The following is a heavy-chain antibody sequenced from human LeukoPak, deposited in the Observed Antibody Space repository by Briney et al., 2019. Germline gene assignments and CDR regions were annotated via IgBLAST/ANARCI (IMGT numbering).Heavy chain of an antibody. J-gene: IGHJ4*02. CDR2: IKTDGSEK. CDR3: ASYLYWRSDLGY. D-gene: IGHD2-8*02. V-gene: IGHV3-7*01. CDR1: GFTFSDYW. Sequence: GGSLRLSCAASGFTFSDYWMTWVRQAPGKGLEWVANIKTDGSEKYYVDSVKGRFTISRDNAKNSLYLQMNSLRVEDTAVYYCASYLYWRSDLGYWGQGTLVTVSS.